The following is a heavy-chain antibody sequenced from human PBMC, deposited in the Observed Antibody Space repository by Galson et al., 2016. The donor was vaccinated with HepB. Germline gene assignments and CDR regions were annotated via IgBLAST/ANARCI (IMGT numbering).Heavy chain of an antibody. J-gene: IGHJ4*02. D-gene: IGHD1-26*01. Sequence: SVKVSCKASGFTFSSSAVHWVRQARGHRLEWIGRIVVGSGKTNNAQKFQERVTMTKDMSTSTAYMELSSLTSEDTAVYYCAADPGVGGTLDYWGQGTLVTVSS. CDR1: GFTFSSSA. CDR3: AADPGVGGTLDY. V-gene: IGHV1-58*01. CDR2: IVVGSGKT.